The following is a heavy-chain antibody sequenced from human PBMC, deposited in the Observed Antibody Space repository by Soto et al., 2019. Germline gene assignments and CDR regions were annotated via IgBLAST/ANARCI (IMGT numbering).Heavy chain of an antibody. J-gene: IGHJ6*02. CDR1: GYSFTSYW. CDR2: VDPSDSYT. D-gene: IGHD2-2*01. CDR3: AKTDCSSTSCYLLRYYYYGMDV. Sequence: PGESLKISCKGSGYSFTSYWISWVRQMPGKGLEWMGRVDPSDSYTNYSPSFQGHVTISADKSISTAYLQWSSLKASDTAMYYCAKTDCSSTSCYLLRYYYYGMDVWGQGTTVTVS. V-gene: IGHV5-10-1*01.